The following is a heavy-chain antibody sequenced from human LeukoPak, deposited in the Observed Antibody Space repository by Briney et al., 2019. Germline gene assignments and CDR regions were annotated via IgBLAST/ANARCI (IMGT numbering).Heavy chain of an antibody. V-gene: IGHV3-21*04. CDR2: ISSSSSYI. CDR3: AKAQGGYSYGRFDY. D-gene: IGHD5-18*01. CDR1: GFTFSSYS. J-gene: IGHJ4*02. Sequence: GGSLRLSCAASGFTFSSYSMNWVRQAPGKGLEWVSSISSSSSYIYYADSMKGRFTISRDNSKNTLYLQMNSLRAEDTAVYYCAKAQGGYSYGRFDYWGQGTLVTVSS.